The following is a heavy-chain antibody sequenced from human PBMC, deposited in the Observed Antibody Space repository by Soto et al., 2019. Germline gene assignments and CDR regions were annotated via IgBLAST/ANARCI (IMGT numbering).Heavy chain of an antibody. Sequence: QVQLVQSGAEVKKPGSSVKVSCKASGGTFSSYTISWVRQAPGQGLEWMGRIIPILGIANYAQKFQGRVTITADKSTGTAYMELSSLRSEDTAVYYCAGPAMVTDYYGMDVWGQGTTVTVSS. CDR1: GGTFSSYT. V-gene: IGHV1-69*02. J-gene: IGHJ6*02. D-gene: IGHD5-18*01. CDR3: AGPAMVTDYYGMDV. CDR2: IIPILGIA.